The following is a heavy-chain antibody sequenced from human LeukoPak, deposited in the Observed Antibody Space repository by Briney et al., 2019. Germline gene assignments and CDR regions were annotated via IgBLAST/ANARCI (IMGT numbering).Heavy chain of an antibody. Sequence: PGGSLRISRAASRFTFSNYSMSWVRPAPGKGLEWVSSISSSGSYIHYAASVKGRFTISRDNAKNSLFLQMNSLRAEDTAVYSCARGSSSGFDAFNVRGQGTVVTVSS. D-gene: IGHD6-19*01. J-gene: IGHJ3*01. CDR3: ARGSSSGFDAFNV. V-gene: IGHV3-21*01. CDR2: ISSSGSYI. CDR1: RFTFSNYS.